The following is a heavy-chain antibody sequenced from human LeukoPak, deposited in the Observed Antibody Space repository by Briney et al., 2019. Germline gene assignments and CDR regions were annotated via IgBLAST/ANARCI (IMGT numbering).Heavy chain of an antibody. CDR1: GGSFSGYY. CDR3: ARVTNSYGPRFDY. Sequence: SETLSLTCAVYGGSFSGYYWSWIRQPPGKGLEWIGDINHSGSTNYNPSLKSRVTISVDTSKNQFSLKLSSVTAADTAVYYCARVTNSYGPRFDYWGQGTLVTVSS. CDR2: INHSGST. V-gene: IGHV4-34*01. J-gene: IGHJ4*02. D-gene: IGHD5-18*01.